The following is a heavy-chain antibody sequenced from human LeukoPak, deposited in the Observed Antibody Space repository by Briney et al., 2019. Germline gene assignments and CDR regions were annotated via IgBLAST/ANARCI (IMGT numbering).Heavy chain of an antibody. D-gene: IGHD2-2*01. V-gene: IGHV4-59*02. CDR3: ARVLGGRGVVPAAMLI. CDR2: IYYSGST. J-gene: IGHJ4*02. Sequence: SETLSLTRTVSGGSVSSYYWSWIRQPPGEGLEWIGYIYYSGSTNYNPSLKSRVTISVDTSKNQFSLKLSSVTAADTAVYYCARVLGGRGVVPAAMLIWGQGTLVTVSS. CDR1: GGSVSSYY.